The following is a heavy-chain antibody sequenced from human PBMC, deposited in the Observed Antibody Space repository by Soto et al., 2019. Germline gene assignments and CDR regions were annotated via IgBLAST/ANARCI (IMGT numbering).Heavy chain of an antibody. D-gene: IGHD5-12*01. Sequence: QITLKESGPTLVKPTQTLTLTCTFSGFSLSTSGVGVGWIRQPPGKALEWLALIYWDDDKRYSPSLKSRLTITEDTSTNQVGLTMTNMDPVDTATYYWAHARGYSGYDPWMRFDPWGQGTLVTVSS. CDR2: IYWDDDK. V-gene: IGHV2-5*02. CDR1: GFSLSTSGVG. CDR3: AHARGYSGYDPWMRFDP. J-gene: IGHJ5*02.